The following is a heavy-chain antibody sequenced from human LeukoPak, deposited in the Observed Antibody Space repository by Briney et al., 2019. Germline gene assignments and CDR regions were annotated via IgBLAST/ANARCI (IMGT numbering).Heavy chain of an antibody. CDR1: GGSLSSFY. Sequence: SETLSLTCTVSGGSLSSFYWCWFRQPAGKGLEWIGRIYSSGSTNYNPSLKSRLTMSVDTSKNQFSRRLSSVTAADTAVYYCARVLGWAGFDYWGQGTLVTVSS. J-gene: IGHJ4*02. CDR2: IYSSGST. D-gene: IGHD6-19*01. V-gene: IGHV4-4*07. CDR3: ARVLGWAGFDY.